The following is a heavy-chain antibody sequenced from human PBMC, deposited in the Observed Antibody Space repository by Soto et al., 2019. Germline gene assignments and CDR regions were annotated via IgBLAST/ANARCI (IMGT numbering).Heavy chain of an antibody. D-gene: IGHD6-19*01. Sequence: SETLSLTCTVSGGSISSGGYYWSWIRQHPGKGLEWIGYIYYSGSTYYNPSLKSRVTISVDTSKNQFSLKLSSVTAADTAVYYCAREMSSGWYVFDYWGQGTLVTVSS. CDR2: IYYSGST. CDR3: AREMSSGWYVFDY. CDR1: GGSISSGGYY. V-gene: IGHV4-31*03. J-gene: IGHJ4*02.